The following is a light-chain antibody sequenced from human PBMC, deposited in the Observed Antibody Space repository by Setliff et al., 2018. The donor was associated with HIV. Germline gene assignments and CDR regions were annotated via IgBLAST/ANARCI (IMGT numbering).Light chain of an antibody. V-gene: IGLV2-14*01. J-gene: IGLJ1*01. CDR2: EVR. Sequence: QSVLTQPASVSGSPGQSITISCTGTSSGVGGYSHVSWYQQRPGKAPKLIIYEVRNRPSGVSNRFSGSKSGNTASLTISGLQAEDEADYYCSSYAITNTLPFGTGTKVTVL. CDR1: SSGVGGYSH. CDR3: SSYAITNTLP.